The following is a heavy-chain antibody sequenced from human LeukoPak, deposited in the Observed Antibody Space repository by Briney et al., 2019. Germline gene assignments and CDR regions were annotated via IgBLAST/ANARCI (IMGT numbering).Heavy chain of an antibody. J-gene: IGHJ5*02. Sequence: GGSLRLSCAASGFTFGSYWMTWVRQAPGKGLEWVANIKQDGSAQYYVDSVRGRFTISRDNAKNSLYLQLNSLRAEDTAVYFCARGIASGIDFFDPWGQGTLVTVSS. D-gene: IGHD6-13*01. CDR2: IKQDGSAQ. CDR1: GFTFGSYW. CDR3: ARGIASGIDFFDP. V-gene: IGHV3-7*01.